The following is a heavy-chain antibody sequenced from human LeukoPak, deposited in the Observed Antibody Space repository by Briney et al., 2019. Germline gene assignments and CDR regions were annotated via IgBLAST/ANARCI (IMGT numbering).Heavy chain of an antibody. CDR2: INQDGGEK. V-gene: IGHV3-7*01. J-gene: IGHJ4*02. CDR1: GFTFSTYW. Sequence: GGSLRLSCAASGFTFSTYWMSWVRQAPGKGLEWVANINQDGGEKNYVDSVEGRFTISRDNAKNSLYLQMNSLRAEDTAVYYCARDLRGFDYWGQGTLVPVSS. CDR3: ARDLRGFDY.